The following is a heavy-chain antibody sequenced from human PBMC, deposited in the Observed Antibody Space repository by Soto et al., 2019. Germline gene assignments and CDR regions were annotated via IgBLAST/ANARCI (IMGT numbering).Heavy chain of an antibody. CDR2: ISAGGGST. Sequence: GGSLSLTCAASGFSFRSYTMSWVRQAPGKGLEWVSTISAGGGSTYYTDSVKGRFTVSRDNSKITLYLQMNSLRAEDTAVYYCAKVERAGTTGYAFDIWGQGTMVTVSS. J-gene: IGHJ3*02. D-gene: IGHD1-1*01. CDR1: GFSFRSYT. V-gene: IGHV3-23*01. CDR3: AKVERAGTTGYAFDI.